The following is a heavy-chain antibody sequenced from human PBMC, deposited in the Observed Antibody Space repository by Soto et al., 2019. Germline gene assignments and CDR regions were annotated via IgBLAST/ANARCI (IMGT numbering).Heavy chain of an antibody. J-gene: IGHJ6*02. CDR2: INPNSGGT. Sequence: ASVKVSCKASGYTFTGYYMHWVRQAPGQGLEWMGWINPNSGGTNYAQKFQGWVTMTRDTSISTAYMELSRLRSDDTAVYYCAREYIWNYPSYCMDVWGQGTTVTVSS. CDR1: GYTFTGYY. D-gene: IGHD1-7*01. V-gene: IGHV1-2*04. CDR3: AREYIWNYPSYCMDV.